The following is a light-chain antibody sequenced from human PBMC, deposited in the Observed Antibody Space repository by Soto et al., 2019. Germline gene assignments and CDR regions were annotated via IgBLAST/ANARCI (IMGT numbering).Light chain of an antibody. CDR3: QQRSNWPPKSYT. CDR2: DAS. Sequence: EIVLTQSPATLSLSPGERATLSCRASQSVSSYLAWYQQKPGQAPRLLIYDASNRATGIPARFSGSGSGTDFTLTISSLKPEDFAVYYCQQRSNWPPKSYTFGQGTKLEIK. CDR1: QSVSSY. J-gene: IGKJ2*01. V-gene: IGKV3-11*01.